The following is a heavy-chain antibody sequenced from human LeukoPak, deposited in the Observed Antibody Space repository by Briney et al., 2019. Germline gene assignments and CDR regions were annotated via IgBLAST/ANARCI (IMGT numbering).Heavy chain of an antibody. D-gene: IGHD1-26*01. CDR3: AKDPIFSGSYGVFDS. CDR2: IIDSGNSL. V-gene: IGHV3-23*01. J-gene: IGHJ4*02. CDR1: GFTFSSCA. Sequence: GGSLRLSCAASGFTFSSCAMSWVRQAPGKGLEWVSTIIDSGNSLYYADSVEGRFTISRDNSKNTLYLQTNSLRAGDTAVYYCAKDPIFSGSYGVFDSWGQGTLVTVSS.